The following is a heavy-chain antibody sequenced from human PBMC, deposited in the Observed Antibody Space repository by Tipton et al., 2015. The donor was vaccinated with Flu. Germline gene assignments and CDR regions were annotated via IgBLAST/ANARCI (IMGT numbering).Heavy chain of an antibody. Sequence: LRLSCTVSGGSISGYYWSWIRQPPGKGLEWIGYIYYSGSTNYNPSLKSRVTISVDTSKNQFSLKLSSVTAADTAVYYCARRYSSGWYYYFDYWGQGTLVTVSS. V-gene: IGHV4-59*01. CDR1: GGSISGYY. CDR2: IYYSGST. D-gene: IGHD6-19*01. J-gene: IGHJ4*02. CDR3: ARRYSSGWYYYFDY.